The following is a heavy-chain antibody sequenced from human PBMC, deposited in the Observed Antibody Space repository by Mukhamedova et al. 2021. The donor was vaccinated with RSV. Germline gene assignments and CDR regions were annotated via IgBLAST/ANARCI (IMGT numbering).Heavy chain of an antibody. Sequence: GSTTYNPSLKSRVTFSVDKSKNHFSLKLSSVTATDTAVYYCARRAMNYYNNSEGGTDYWGQGTLVTVSS. D-gene: IGHD3-22*01. V-gene: IGHV4-4*02. CDR3: ARRAMNYYNNSEGGTDY. CDR2: GST. J-gene: IGHJ4*02.